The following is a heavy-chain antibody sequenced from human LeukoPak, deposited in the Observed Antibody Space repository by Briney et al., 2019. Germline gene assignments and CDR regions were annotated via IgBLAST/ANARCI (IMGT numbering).Heavy chain of an antibody. CDR1: GYTFTDYY. Sequence: ASVKVSCKASGYTFTDYYMHWVRQAPGQGLEWMGWIKPNSGGTNYAQKFQGRVTMTRDTSINTAYMELSRLRSDDTAIYYCARGREWELPYVDYWGQGTLVTVSS. CDR2: IKPNSGGT. V-gene: IGHV1-2*02. J-gene: IGHJ4*02. CDR3: ARGREWELPYVDY. D-gene: IGHD1-26*01.